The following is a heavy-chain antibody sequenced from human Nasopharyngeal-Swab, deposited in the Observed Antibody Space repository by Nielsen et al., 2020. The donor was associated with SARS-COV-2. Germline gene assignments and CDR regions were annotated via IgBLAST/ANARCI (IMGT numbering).Heavy chain of an antibody. Sequence: VCPAPGKGLEWVSTLSGTGESTYYADSVTGRFAISRDNSNNTLYLQMHGLRAEDTAIYFCAKAWAAAGLSFYYYMDVWGKGTTVTVSS. V-gene: IGHV3-23*01. CDR3: AKAWAAAGLSFYYYMDV. J-gene: IGHJ6*03. D-gene: IGHD6-13*01. CDR2: LSGTGEST.